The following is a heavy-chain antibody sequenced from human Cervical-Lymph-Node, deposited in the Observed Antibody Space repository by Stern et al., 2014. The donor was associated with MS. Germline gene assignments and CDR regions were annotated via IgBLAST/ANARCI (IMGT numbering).Heavy chain of an antibody. CDR3: AREAGLRFLEWSHFDY. J-gene: IGHJ4*02. CDR2: INPSGGST. V-gene: IGHV1-46*03. D-gene: IGHD3-3*01. Sequence: VHLVESGAEVKKPGASVKVSCKASGYTFTSYYMHWVRQAPGQGLEWMGIINPSGGSTSYAQKFQGRVTMTRDTSTSTVYMELSSLRSEDTAVYYCAREAGLRFLEWSHFDYWGQGTLVTVSS. CDR1: GYTFTSYY.